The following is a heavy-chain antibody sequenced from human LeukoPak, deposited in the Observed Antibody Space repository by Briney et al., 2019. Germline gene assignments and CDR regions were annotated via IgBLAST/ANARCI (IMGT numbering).Heavy chain of an antibody. J-gene: IGHJ3*02. CDR2: INPNSGGT. CDR1: GYTFTGYY. V-gene: IGHV1-2*02. D-gene: IGHD3-10*01. CDR3: ARDPLYYYGSGSYYHAFDI. Sequence: GASVKVSCKASGYTFTGYYMHWVRQAPGQGLEWMGWINPNSGGTNYAQKFQGRVTKTRDTSISTAYMELSRLRSDDTAVYYCARDPLYYYGSGSYYHAFDIWGQGTMVTVSS.